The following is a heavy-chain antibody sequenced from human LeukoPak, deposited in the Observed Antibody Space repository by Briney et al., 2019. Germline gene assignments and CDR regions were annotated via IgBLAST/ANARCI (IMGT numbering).Heavy chain of an antibody. CDR3: TITYYYDSSGHSPFDY. CDR1: GYSFTSYW. J-gene: IGHJ4*02. V-gene: IGHV5-51*01. Sequence: GESLKISCKGSGYSFTSYWIGWVRQMPGKGLEWMGIIYPGDSDTRYSPSFQGQVTISADKSISTAYLQWSSLKASDTAMYYCTITYYYDSSGHSPFDYWGQGTLVTVSS. CDR2: IYPGDSDT. D-gene: IGHD3-22*01.